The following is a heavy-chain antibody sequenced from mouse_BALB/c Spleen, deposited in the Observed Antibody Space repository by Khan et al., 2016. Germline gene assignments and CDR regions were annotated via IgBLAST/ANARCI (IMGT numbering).Heavy chain of an antibody. D-gene: IGHD2-1*01. CDR3: ASMVTTYYFDY. V-gene: IGHV3-8*02. Sequence: VQLGEEGPSLVKPSQTLSLTCSVTGDSITSGYWNWIRKFPGNKLEYMGYISYSGSTYYNPSLKSRIPITRDTSKNQYYLQLNSVTTGDTASDYCASMVTTYYFDYWGQDTTLTVSS. J-gene: IGHJ2*01. CDR2: ISYSGST. CDR1: GDSITSGY.